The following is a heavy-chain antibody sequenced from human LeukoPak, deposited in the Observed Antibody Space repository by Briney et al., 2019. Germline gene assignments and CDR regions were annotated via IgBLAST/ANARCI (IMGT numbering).Heavy chain of an antibody. J-gene: IGHJ4*02. Sequence: GGSLRLSCAASGFTFGSYEMNSVRQAPGKGLEWVSYISSSGSTIYYADSVKGRFTISRDNAKNSLYLQMNSLRAEDTAVYYCARAPGATYDFDYWGQGTLVTVSS. CDR3: ARAPGATYDFDY. V-gene: IGHV3-48*03. D-gene: IGHD1-26*01. CDR2: ISSSGSTI. CDR1: GFTFGSYE.